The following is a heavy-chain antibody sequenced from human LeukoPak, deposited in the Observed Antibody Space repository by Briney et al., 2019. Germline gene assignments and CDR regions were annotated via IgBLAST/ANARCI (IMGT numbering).Heavy chain of an antibody. V-gene: IGHV3-23*01. CDR2: ISGSGGST. D-gene: IGHD6-19*01. J-gene: IGHJ6*02. Sequence: GGSLRLSCAASGFTFSSYAMSWVRQAPGKGLEWVSAISGSGGSTYYADSVKGRFTISRDNSKNTRYLQMNSLRAEDTAVYYCAKDRAGPYYYYGMDVWGQGTTVTVSS. CDR1: GFTFSSYA. CDR3: AKDRAGPYYYYGMDV.